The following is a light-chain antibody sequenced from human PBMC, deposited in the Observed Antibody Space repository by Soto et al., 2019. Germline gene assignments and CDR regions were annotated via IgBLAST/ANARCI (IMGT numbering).Light chain of an antibody. CDR2: DVS. Sequence: QSVLTQPASVSGSPGQSITISCTGTSSDVGGYDYVSWYRHHPGKAPKLLIYDVSSGPSGVSNRFSGSKSGNTASLTISGLQAEDEADYYCSSHTTSNTRVFGGGTKLTVL. J-gene: IGLJ3*02. CDR3: SSHTTSNTRV. V-gene: IGLV2-14*03. CDR1: SSDVGGYDY.